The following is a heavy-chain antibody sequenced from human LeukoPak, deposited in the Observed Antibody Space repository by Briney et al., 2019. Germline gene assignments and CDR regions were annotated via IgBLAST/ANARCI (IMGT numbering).Heavy chain of an antibody. Sequence: ASVKVSCKASGYTFTSYDINWVRQATGQGLEWMGWMNPNSGNTGYAQKFQGRVTMTRNTSISTAYMELSSLRSEDTAVYYCARVDSSSSENGGDYWGQGTLVIVSS. V-gene: IGHV1-8*01. D-gene: IGHD6-13*01. J-gene: IGHJ4*02. CDR2: MNPNSGNT. CDR3: ARVDSSSSENGGDY. CDR1: GYTFTSYD.